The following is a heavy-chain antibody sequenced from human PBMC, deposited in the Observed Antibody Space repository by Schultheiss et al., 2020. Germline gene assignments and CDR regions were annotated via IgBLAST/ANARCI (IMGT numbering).Heavy chain of an antibody. V-gene: IGHV3-9*01. J-gene: IGHJ4*02. CDR2: ISWNSGSI. D-gene: IGHD6-19*01. Sequence: GGSLRLSCAASGFTFDDYAMHWVRQAPGKGLEWVSGISWNSGSIGYADSVKGRFTISRDNAKNSLYLQMNSLRAEDTALYYCAKEFFSGMNSSGWVDYWGQGTLVNVSS. CDR1: GFTFDDYA. CDR3: AKEFFSGMNSSGWVDY.